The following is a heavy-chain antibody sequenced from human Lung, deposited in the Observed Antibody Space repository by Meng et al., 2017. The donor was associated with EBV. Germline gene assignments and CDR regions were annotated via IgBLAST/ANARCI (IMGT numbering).Heavy chain of an antibody. CDR2: ITSSSSFI. D-gene: IGHD6-13*01. CDR1: GLAFSSYS. J-gene: IGHJ4*02. Sequence: EVQLVEFGGXLVKPGGSXRLSCAASGLAFSSYSMKWLRRAPGKGLEWVSSITSSSSFIYYEDSVKGRFTISRDNAKNSLYLQMNSLRAEDTAVYYCARAYSRRAPPDYWGQGTLVPSPQ. V-gene: IGHV3-21*02. CDR3: ARAYSRRAPPDY.